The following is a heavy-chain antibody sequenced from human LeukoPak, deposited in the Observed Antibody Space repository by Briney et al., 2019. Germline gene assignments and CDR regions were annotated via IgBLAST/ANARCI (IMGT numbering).Heavy chain of an antibody. CDR3: TTKRRYSSSWYQIFDY. V-gene: IGHV3-15*01. D-gene: IGHD6-13*01. J-gene: IGHJ4*02. CDR2: IKSKTDGGTT. CDR1: GFTFGNAW. Sequence: GGSLRLSCAASGFTFGNAWMSWVRQAPGKGLEWVGRIKSKTDGGTTDYAAPVKGRFTISRDDSKNTLYLQMNSLKTEDTAVYYCTTKRRYSSSWYQIFDYWGQGTLVTVSS.